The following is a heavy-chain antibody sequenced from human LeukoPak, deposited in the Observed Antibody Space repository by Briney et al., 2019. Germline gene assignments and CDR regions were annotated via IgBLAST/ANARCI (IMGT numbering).Heavy chain of an antibody. D-gene: IGHD3-10*01. CDR3: AKDLAPAMVRGVFDY. J-gene: IGHJ4*02. CDR1: GFTFSSYG. CDR2: IRYDGSNK. Sequence: GGSLRLSCAASGFTFSSYGMHWVRQAPGKGLEWVAFIRYDGSNKYYSDSVKGRFTISRDNSKNTLYLQMNSLRAEDTAVYYCAKDLAPAMVRGVFDYCGPGTLVTVSS. V-gene: IGHV3-30*02.